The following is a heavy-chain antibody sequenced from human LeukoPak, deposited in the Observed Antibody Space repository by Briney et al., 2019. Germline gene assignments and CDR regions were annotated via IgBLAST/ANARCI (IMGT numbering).Heavy chain of an antibody. D-gene: IGHD6-13*01. Sequence: ASVEVSCQASGYTFTGHYMHWVRQAPGQRAEWMGWVSPYSGDTNYAQSFQGRVTMTRDTSISTVSMELSSLSSEDTAVFFCARVRIEAAGRGLDYWGQETPVTVSS. J-gene: IGHJ4*02. CDR3: ARVRIEAAGRGLDY. CDR1: GYTFTGHY. CDR2: VSPYSGDT. V-gene: IGHV1-2*02.